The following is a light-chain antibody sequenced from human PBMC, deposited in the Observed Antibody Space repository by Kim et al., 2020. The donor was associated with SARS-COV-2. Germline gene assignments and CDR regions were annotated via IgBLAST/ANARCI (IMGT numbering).Light chain of an antibody. Sequence: ASVGESVPFSCRTSQVIGNYLSWYQQNPGKAPKLLIYAASTAPSGLPSWFGGGGSATDFTLTSTSLHPDYFASYYCQHLRYSPITFGQGTRLEIK. CDR2: AAS. V-gene: IGKV1-9*01. CDR1: QVIGNY. CDR3: QHLRYSPIT. J-gene: IGKJ5*01.